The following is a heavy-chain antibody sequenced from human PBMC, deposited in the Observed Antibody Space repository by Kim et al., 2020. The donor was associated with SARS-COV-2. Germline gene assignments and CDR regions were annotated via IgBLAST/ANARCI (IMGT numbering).Heavy chain of an antibody. J-gene: IGHJ6*02. CDR2: IYSGGST. CDR1: GFTVSSNY. Sequence: GGSLRLSCAASGFTVSSNYMSWVRQAPGKGLEWVSVIYSGGSTYYADSVKGRFTISRDNSKNTLYLQMNSLRAEDTAVYYCARELRIVGATSPYYYYYGMDVWGQGTTVTVSS. V-gene: IGHV3-53*01. D-gene: IGHD1-26*01. CDR3: ARELRIVGATSPYYYYYGMDV.